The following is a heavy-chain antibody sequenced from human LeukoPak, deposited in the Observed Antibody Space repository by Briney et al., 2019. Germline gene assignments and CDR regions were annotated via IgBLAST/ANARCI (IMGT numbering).Heavy chain of an antibody. V-gene: IGHV3-30*03. D-gene: IGHD3-10*01. CDR3: ARTLITMVRGEYGYYFDY. J-gene: IGHJ4*02. CDR2: ISYDGSNK. Sequence: GGSLRLSCAASGFTFSSYGMHWVRQAPGKGLEWVAVISYDGSNKYYADSVKGRFTISRDNSKNTLYLQMNSLRAEDTAVYYCARTLITMVRGEYGYYFDYWGQGTLVTVSS. CDR1: GFTFSSYG.